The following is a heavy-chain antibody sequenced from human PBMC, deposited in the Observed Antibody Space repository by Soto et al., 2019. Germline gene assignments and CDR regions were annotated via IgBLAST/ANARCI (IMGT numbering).Heavy chain of an antibody. Sequence: QLHLVQSGAVVKKPGASVTVSCSASGYPVTAYYMHWVRQAPGRGLEWMGGINPATGAAKYTQTFRGRVTLTRGQSTSTVFMELSGPTSGDTAVFFWAGGGGVGVAGSAAFDMWGQGTLVTVSS. CDR1: GYPVTAYY. V-gene: IGHV1-2*02. D-gene: IGHD3-3*01. J-gene: IGHJ3*02. CDR2: INPATGAA. CDR3: AGGGGVGVAGSAAFDM.